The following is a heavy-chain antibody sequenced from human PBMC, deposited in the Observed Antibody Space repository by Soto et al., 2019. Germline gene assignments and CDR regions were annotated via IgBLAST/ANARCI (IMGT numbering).Heavy chain of an antibody. CDR1: GYTFTSYY. V-gene: IGHV1-46*01. CDR2: INPSGYGT. CDR3: ARDAVVVPSALYYFDY. Sequence: VASVKVSCKASGYTFTSYYMHWVRQAPGQGLEWMGIINPSGYGTSYAQKFQGRVTMTRDTSTTTFYMDLSSLRSEDTAVYFCARDAVVVPSALYYFDYWGQGTLVTVSS. D-gene: IGHD2-2*01. J-gene: IGHJ4*02.